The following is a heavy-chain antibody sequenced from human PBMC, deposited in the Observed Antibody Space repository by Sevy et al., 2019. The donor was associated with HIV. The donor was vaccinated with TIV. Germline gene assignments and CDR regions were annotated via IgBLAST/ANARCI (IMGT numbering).Heavy chain of an antibody. D-gene: IGHD2-2*01. J-gene: IGHJ6*02. CDR3: ARFLSTSYYYYHAMDV. CDR1: GYTFTTYD. Sequence: ASVKVSCKASGYTFTTYDINWVRQAAGQGLEWMGWMNPNSANTGYAQKFQGRVTMTRNTSIETAYMELSSLRSEDTAVYYCARFLSTSYYYYHAMDVWGQGTTVTVSS. CDR2: MNPNSANT. V-gene: IGHV1-8*01.